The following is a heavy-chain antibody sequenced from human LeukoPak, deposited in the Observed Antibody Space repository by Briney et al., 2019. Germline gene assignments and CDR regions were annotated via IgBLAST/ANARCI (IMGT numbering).Heavy chain of an antibody. J-gene: IGHJ4*02. D-gene: IGHD1-14*01. V-gene: IGHV1-2*02. CDR1: GYTFTGYY. CDR2: INPNSGGT. Sequence: GSLRLSCAASGYTFTGYYMHWVRQAPGQGLEWMGWINPNSGGTNYAQKFQGRVTMTRDTSISTAYMELSRLRSDDTAVYYCASTTGSGSSNFDYWGQGTLVTVSS. CDR3: ASTTGSGSSNFDY.